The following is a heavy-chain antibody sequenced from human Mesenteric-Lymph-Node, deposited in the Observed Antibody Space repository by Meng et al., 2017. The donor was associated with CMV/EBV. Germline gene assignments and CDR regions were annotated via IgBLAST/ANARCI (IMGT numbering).Heavy chain of an antibody. CDR3: AKSPVGAGGGPDIFDI. J-gene: IGHJ3*02. D-gene: IGHD1-26*01. CDR2: IRYGGTT. Sequence: SETLSLTCTVSGGSVYSRTHYWGWVRQPPGQGLEWLATIRYGGTTYYNPPLRSRVTASLGTSNNQLSLKLTSVTAADSAIYYCAKSPVGAGGGPDIFDIWGQGTTVTVSS. V-gene: IGHV4-39*07. CDR1: GGSVYSRTHY.